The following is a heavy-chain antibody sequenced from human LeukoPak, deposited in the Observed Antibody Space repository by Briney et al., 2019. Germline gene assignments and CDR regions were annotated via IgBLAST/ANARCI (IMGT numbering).Heavy chain of an antibody. CDR1: GFTFSSYA. CDR3: ARLNLEGVGTLLDY. V-gene: IGHV3-30*04. D-gene: IGHD3-16*01. CDR2: ISYDGSNK. J-gene: IGHJ4*02. Sequence: GRSLRLSGAASGFTFSSYAMHWVRQAPGKGLEWVAVISYDGSNKYYADSVKGRFTISRDNSKNTLYLQMNSLRAEDTAVYYCARLNLEGVGTLLDYWGQGTLVTVSS.